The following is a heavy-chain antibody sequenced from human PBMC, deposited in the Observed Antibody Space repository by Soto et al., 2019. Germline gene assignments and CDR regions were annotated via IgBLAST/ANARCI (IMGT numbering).Heavy chain of an antibody. Sequence: SSETLSLTCAVYGGSFSGYYWSWIRQPPGKGLEWIGEINHSGSTNYNPSLKSRVTISVDTSKNQFSLKLSSVTAAETAVYYCERGMFSLSDIADRHSFDLWGRGSLDTVSS. CDR1: GGSFSGYY. CDR2: INHSGST. J-gene: IGHJ5*01. D-gene: IGHD3-16*02. V-gene: IGHV4-34*01. CDR3: ERGMFSLSDIADRHSFDL.